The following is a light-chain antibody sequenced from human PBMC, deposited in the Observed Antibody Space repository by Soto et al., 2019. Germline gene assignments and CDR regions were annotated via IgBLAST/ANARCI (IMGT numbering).Light chain of an antibody. Sequence: QSALTQPASVSGAPGQSITFSCTGTSSDVGGYDLVSWYQQHPGKAPKLIIYDVSNRPSGVSNRFSGSKSGNTASLTISGLQAEDEADYYCISYTSSSTLVVFGGGTKLTV. V-gene: IGLV2-14*03. CDR3: ISYTSSSTLVV. CDR1: SSDVGGYDL. CDR2: DVS. J-gene: IGLJ2*01.